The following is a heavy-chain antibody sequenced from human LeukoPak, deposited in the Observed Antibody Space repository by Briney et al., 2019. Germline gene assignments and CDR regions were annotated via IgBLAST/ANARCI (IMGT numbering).Heavy chain of an antibody. Sequence: GGSLRLSCAASGFTFSSYSMNWVRQAPGKGLEWVSSISSGSNYIYYADSVKGRFTISRDNAKNSLNLQMNSLRAEDTAVYYCAREKSFLEWLSTGRRDGYYMDVWGKGTTVTVSS. CDR1: GFTFSSYS. D-gene: IGHD3-3*02. J-gene: IGHJ6*03. CDR3: AREKSFLEWLSTGRRDGYYMDV. V-gene: IGHV3-21*01. CDR2: ISSGSNYI.